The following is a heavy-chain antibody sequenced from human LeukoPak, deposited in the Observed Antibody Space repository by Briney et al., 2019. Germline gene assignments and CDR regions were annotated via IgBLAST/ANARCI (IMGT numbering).Heavy chain of an antibody. Sequence: PSETLSLTCTVSGGSISSYYWSWIRQPPGKGLEWIGYIYYSGSTNYNPSLKSRVTMSVDTSKNQFSLKLSSVTAADTAVYYCARDYGSGSYYNDYYYYGMDVWGQGTTVTVSS. CDR2: IYYSGST. D-gene: IGHD3-10*01. J-gene: IGHJ6*02. V-gene: IGHV4-59*12. CDR1: GGSISSYY. CDR3: ARDYGSGSYYNDYYYYGMDV.